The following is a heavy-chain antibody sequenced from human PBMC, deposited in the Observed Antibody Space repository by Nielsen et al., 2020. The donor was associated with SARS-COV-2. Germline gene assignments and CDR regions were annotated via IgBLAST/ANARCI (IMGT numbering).Heavy chain of an antibody. V-gene: IGHV3-48*04. J-gene: IGHJ4*02. CDR3: ARDPKLVTYCSSTSCQSNGDY. D-gene: IGHD2-2*01. Sequence: WIRQPPGKGLEWVSYISSSSSTIYYADSVKGRFTISRDNAKNSLYLQMNSLRAEDTAVYYCARDPKLVTYCSSTSCQSNGDYWGQGTLVTVSS. CDR2: ISSSSSTI.